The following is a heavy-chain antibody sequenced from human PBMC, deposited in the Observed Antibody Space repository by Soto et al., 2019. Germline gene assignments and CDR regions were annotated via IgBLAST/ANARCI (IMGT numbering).Heavy chain of an antibody. J-gene: IGHJ6*02. CDR1: GYTFTSYG. CDR3: ARDREYFDWLLKSYYYYYGMDV. V-gene: IGHV1-18*04. Sequence: ASVKVSCNASGYTFTSYGISWVRQAPGQGLEWMGWISAYNGNTNYAQKLQGRVTMTTDTSTSTAYMELRSLRSDDTAVYYCARDREYFDWLLKSYYYYYGMDVWGQGTTVTVS. CDR2: ISAYNGNT. D-gene: IGHD3-9*01.